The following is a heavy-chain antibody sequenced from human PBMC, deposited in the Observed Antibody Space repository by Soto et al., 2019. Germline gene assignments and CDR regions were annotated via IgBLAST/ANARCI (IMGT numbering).Heavy chain of an antibody. CDR3: PSPPMTTMS. D-gene: IGHD4-4*01. V-gene: IGHV3-30*03. CDR2: ISYDGSNK. J-gene: IGHJ5*02. Sequence: QVQLVESGGGVVQPGRSLRLSCEASGFSYSSYDMHWVRQAPGRGLEWVAVISYDGSNKYYADSVKGRFTISRDNSKNTLYLQMNSLRAEDTAVYYCPSPPMTTMSWGQGTLVTVPS. CDR1: GFSYSSYD.